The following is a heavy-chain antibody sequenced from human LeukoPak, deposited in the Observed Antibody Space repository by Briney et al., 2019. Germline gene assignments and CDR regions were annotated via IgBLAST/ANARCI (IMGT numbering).Heavy chain of an antibody. Sequence: SETLSLTCTVSGGSISSYYWSGIRQPPGKGLEWIGYIYYSGSTNYNPSLKSRVTISVDTSKNQFSLKLSSVTAADTAVYYCARHRDYYDSSGHPENWYFDLWGRGTLVTVSS. CDR3: ARHRDYYDSSGHPENWYFDL. V-gene: IGHV4-59*08. J-gene: IGHJ2*01. D-gene: IGHD3-22*01. CDR1: GGSISSYY. CDR2: IYYSGST.